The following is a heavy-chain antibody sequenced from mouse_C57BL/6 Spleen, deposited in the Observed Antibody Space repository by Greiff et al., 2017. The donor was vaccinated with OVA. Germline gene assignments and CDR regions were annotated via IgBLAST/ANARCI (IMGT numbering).Heavy chain of an antibody. CDR3: ARNYYYGSSPFDY. V-gene: IGHV1-72*01. D-gene: IGHD1-1*01. Sequence: QVQLQQPGAELVKPGASVKLSCKASGYTFTSYWMHWVKQRPGRGLGWIGRIDPTSGGTKYNEKFKSKATLTVDKPSSTADMQLSSLTSEDSAVYYCARNYYYGSSPFDYWGQGTTLTVSS. CDR1: GYTFTSYW. CDR2: IDPTSGGT. J-gene: IGHJ2*01.